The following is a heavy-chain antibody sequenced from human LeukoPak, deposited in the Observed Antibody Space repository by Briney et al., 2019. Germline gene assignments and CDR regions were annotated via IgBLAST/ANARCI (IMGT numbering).Heavy chain of an antibody. J-gene: IGHJ6*02. V-gene: IGHV4-39*07. Sequence: SETLSLTCTVSGSSINSSSYYWGWVRQPPGKGLEWIGSMYYRGSTYYNPSLKSRVTISVDTSKNQFSLKLSSVTAADTAVYYCARDAGHQLSRRNYYAMDVWGQGTTVTVSS. CDR1: GSSINSSSYY. CDR2: MYYRGST. D-gene: IGHD1-1*01. CDR3: ARDAGHQLSRRNYYAMDV.